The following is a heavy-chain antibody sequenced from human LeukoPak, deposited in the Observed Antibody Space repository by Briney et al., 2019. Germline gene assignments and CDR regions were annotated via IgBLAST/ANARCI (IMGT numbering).Heavy chain of an antibody. CDR1: RYTFTGYY. V-gene: IGHV1-2*02. D-gene: IGHD2-8*01. Sequence: ASVKVSCKASRYTFTGYYMHWVRQAPGQGLEWMGWINPNSGGTNYAQKFQGRVTMTRDTSISTAYMELSRLRSDDTAVYYCARDPPYCTNGVCYDYYWGQGTLVTVSS. CDR3: ARDPPYCTNGVCYDYY. CDR2: INPNSGGT. J-gene: IGHJ4*02.